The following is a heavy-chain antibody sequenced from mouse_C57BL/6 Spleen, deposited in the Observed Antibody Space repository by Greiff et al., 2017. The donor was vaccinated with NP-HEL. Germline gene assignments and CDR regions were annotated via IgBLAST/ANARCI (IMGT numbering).Heavy chain of an antibody. V-gene: IGHV1-52*01. CDR3: ASLQLRSYYYAMDY. CDR2: IDPSDSET. J-gene: IGHJ4*01. Sequence: QVQLQQPGAELVRPGSSVKLSCMASGYTFTSYWMHWVKQRPIQGLEWIGNIDPSDSETHYNQKFKDKATLTVDKSSSTAYMQLSSLTSEDSAVYYCASLQLRSYYYAMDYWGQGTSVTVSS. CDR1: GYTFTSYW. D-gene: IGHD3-2*02.